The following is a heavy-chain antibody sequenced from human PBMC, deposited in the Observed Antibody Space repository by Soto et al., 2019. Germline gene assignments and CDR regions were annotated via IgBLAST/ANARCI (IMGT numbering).Heavy chain of an antibody. V-gene: IGHV3-21*01. Sequence: PGGSLRLSCAASGFTFSSYNMNWVRQAPGKGLEWVSSISSRSTYIFYADSLKGRFTVSRDNAKNSLYLQMNSLRAEDTAVYYCTRVSTNSGGYSGWAYWGPGTLVTVSS. D-gene: IGHD1-26*01. J-gene: IGHJ4*02. CDR2: ISSRSTYI. CDR3: TRVSTNSGGYSGWAY. CDR1: GFTFSSYN.